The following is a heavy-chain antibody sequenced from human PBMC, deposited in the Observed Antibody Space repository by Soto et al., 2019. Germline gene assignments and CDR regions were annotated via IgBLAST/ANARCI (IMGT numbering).Heavy chain of an antibody. CDR1: GYTFTSYA. J-gene: IGHJ4*02. V-gene: IGHV1-3*01. Sequence: QVQLVQSGAEVKKPGASVKVSCKASGYTFTSYAMHWVRQAPGQRLEWMGWINAGNGNTKYSQKFQGRVTITRDTSASTAYMELRSLRSEDTGGYYCARSIVVVTAADYWGQGTLVTVSS. D-gene: IGHD2-21*02. CDR3: ARSIVVVTAADY. CDR2: INAGNGNT.